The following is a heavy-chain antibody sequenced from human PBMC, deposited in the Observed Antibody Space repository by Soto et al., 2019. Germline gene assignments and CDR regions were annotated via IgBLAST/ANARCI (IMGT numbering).Heavy chain of an antibody. CDR2: IYWDDDK. CDR3: AHIPNYYQYDWFDP. J-gene: IGHJ5*02. CDR1: GFSLTTRGVG. V-gene: IGHV2-5*02. Sequence: QITLKESGPTLVKPTQTLTLTCTFSGFSLTTRGVGVGWIRQPPGKALECLALIYWDDDKRYSPSLQSRLSITKDTLKNQVVLTMNNVDPVDTAKYYCAHIPNYYQYDWFDPWGQGTLVSVSS. D-gene: IGHD3-16*01.